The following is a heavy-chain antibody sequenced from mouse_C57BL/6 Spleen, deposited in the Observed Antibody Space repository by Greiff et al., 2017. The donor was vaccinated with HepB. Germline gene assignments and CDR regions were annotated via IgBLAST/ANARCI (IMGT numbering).Heavy chain of an antibody. V-gene: IGHV5-17*01. D-gene: IGHD2-4*01. CDR1: GFTFSDYG. J-gene: IGHJ3*01. CDR2: ISSGSSTI. Sequence: EVKLVESGGGLVKPGGSLKLSCAASGFTFSDYGMHWVRPAPEKGLEWVAYISSGSSTIYYADTVKGRFTISRDNAKNTLFLQMTSLRSEDTAMYYCARGGLRGFAYWGQGTLVTVSA. CDR3: ARGGLRGFAY.